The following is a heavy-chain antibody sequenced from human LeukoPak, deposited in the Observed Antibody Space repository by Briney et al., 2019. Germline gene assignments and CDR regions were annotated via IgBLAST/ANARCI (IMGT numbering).Heavy chain of an antibody. V-gene: IGHV3-30-3*01. CDR2: ISYDGSNK. Sequence: GGSLRLSCAASGFTFSSYAMHWVRQAPGKGLEWVAVISYDGSNKYYADSVKGRFTISRDNSKNTLYLQMNSLRAEDTAVYYCARESGGGWYLGYWGQGTLVTVSS. CDR3: ARESGGGWYLGY. D-gene: IGHD6-19*01. J-gene: IGHJ4*02. CDR1: GFTFSSYA.